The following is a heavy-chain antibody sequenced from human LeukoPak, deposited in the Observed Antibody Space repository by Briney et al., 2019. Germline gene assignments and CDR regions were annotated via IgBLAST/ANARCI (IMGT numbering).Heavy chain of an antibody. CDR2: ISSSGSTI. D-gene: IGHD3-10*01. CDR1: GVTFSSCE. CDR3: ARLQWFGGYYFDY. Sequence: AGSLRLSCAASGVTFSSCEMNWVRQPPRKGLAGVSYISSSGSTIYYADSVKGRLTISRDNAKNSLYLQMNSLRAEDTAVYYCARLQWFGGYYFDYWGQGTLVTVSS. V-gene: IGHV3-48*03. J-gene: IGHJ4*02.